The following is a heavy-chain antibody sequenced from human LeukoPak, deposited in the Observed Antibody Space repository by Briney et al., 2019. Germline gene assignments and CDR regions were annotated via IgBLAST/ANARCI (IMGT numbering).Heavy chain of an antibody. D-gene: IGHD3-3*01. CDR3: ARGRGYVLRFLEWLF. Sequence: SETLSLTXAVYGGSFRGYYWSWIRQPPGKGLEWIGEINHSGSTNYNPSLKSRVTISVDTSKNQFSLKLSSVTAADTAVYYCARGRGYVLRFLEWLFWGQGALVTVSS. J-gene: IGHJ4*02. CDR1: GGSFRGYY. CDR2: INHSGST. V-gene: IGHV4-34*01.